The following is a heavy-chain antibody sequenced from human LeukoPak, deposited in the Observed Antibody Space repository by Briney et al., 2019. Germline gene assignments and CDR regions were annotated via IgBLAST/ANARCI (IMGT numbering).Heavy chain of an antibody. CDR3: AKDRSTYNVLTGYQDY. J-gene: IGHJ4*02. Sequence: PGGSLRLSCAVSGFTFSRYGMPWVRQAPGKGPEWVALISYDGGNKDYVDSVKGRFTVSRDNSRNTLYLQLNSLRPEDTAVYYCAKDRSTYNVLTGYQDYWGQGTLVTVSS. D-gene: IGHD3-9*01. V-gene: IGHV3-30*18. CDR1: GFTFSRYG. CDR2: ISYDGGNK.